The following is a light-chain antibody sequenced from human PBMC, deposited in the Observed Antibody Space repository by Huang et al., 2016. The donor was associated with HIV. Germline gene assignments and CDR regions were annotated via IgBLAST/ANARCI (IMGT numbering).Light chain of an antibody. Sequence: EIVMTQSPLSLPVTPGEPASISCRSSQSLLHSNGYNYLDWYLQKPGQSPQLVIYLSSNRASGVPDRFTGSGSVTYFTLKISRVEAEDVGVHYCMQTLQTPRTFGQGTRLEIK. CDR2: LSS. CDR1: QSLLHSNGYNY. J-gene: IGKJ5*01. CDR3: MQTLQTPRT. V-gene: IGKV2-28*01.